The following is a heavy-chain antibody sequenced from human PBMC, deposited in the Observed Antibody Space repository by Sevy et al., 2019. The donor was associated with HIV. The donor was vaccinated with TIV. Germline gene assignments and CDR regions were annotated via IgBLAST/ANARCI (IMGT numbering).Heavy chain of an antibody. CDR3: AAAPDYYYGMDV. Sequence: ASVKVSCKASGFTFTSSAVQWVRQARGQRLEWIGWIVVGSGNTNYAQKFQERVTITRDRSTSTAYMELSSLRSEDTAVYYCAAAPDYYYGMDVWGQGTTVTVSS. V-gene: IGHV1-58*01. CDR1: GFTFTSSA. J-gene: IGHJ6*02. CDR2: IVVGSGNT.